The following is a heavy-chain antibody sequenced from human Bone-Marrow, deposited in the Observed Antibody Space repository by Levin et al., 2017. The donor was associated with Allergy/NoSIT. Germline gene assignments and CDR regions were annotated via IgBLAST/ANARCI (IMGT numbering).Heavy chain of an antibody. Sequence: GGSLRLSCAASGFIFNSYSMNWVRQAPGKGLEWISYISSSSSTIYYADSVKGRFTISRDNAKNSLYLQMDSLRDDDTAVYYCAREYYYSASSAFYSLFDYWGQGTLVTVSS. V-gene: IGHV3-48*02. CDR2: ISSSSSTI. CDR3: AREYYYSASSAFYSLFDY. CDR1: GFIFNSYS. D-gene: IGHD3-22*01. J-gene: IGHJ4*02.